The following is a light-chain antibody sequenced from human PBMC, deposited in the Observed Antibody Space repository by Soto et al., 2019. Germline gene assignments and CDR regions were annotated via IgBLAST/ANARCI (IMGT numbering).Light chain of an antibody. CDR2: DDT. CDR3: CSYAGSVTSV. J-gene: IGLJ3*02. Sequence: QSALTQPASVSGSPGQSITISCTGTRSDVGSYKLVSWYQQHPDKAPKLIIYDDTERPSGVSNRCSGSKSGNTASLTISGLQAEDEADYYCCSYAGSVTSVFGGGTKLTVL. V-gene: IGLV2-23*01. CDR1: RSDVGSYKL.